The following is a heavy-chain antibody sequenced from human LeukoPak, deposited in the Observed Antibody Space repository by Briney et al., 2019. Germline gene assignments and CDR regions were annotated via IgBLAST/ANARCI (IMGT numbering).Heavy chain of an antibody. V-gene: IGHV4-39*07. CDR1: GGSISSSSYY. J-gene: IGHJ4*02. CDR2: IYYGGST. CDR3: ATSGPIYYGSGSYYNYFDY. D-gene: IGHD3-10*01. Sequence: SETLSLTCTVSGGSISSSSYYWGWIRQPPGKGLEWIGSIYYGGSTYYNPSLKSRVTISVDTSKNQFSLKLSSVTAADTAVYYCATSGPIYYGSGSYYNYFDYWGQGTLVTVSS.